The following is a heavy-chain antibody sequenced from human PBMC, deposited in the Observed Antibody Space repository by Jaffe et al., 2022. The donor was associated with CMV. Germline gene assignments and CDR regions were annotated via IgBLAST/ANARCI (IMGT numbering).Heavy chain of an antibody. CDR2: ISGSGGST. D-gene: IGHD3-16*02. V-gene: IGHV3-23*01. CDR1: GFTFSSYA. J-gene: IGHJ3*02. CDR3: AKDRPDYVWGSYRISDAFDI. Sequence: EVQLLESGGGLVQPGGSLRLSCAASGFTFSSYAMSWVRQAPGKGLEWVSAISGSGGSTYYADSVKGRFTISRDNSKNTLYLQMNSLRAEDTAVYYCAKDRPDYVWGSYRISDAFDIWGQGTMVTVSS.